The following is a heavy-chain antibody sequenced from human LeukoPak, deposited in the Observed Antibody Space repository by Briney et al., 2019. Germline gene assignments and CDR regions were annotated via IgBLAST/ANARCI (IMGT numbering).Heavy chain of an antibody. J-gene: IGHJ4*02. D-gene: IGHD3-10*01. CDR3: ATDSYVSGSYYRLFY. CDR2: INSDGGTT. CDR1: GFTFGTYW. Sequence: PGGSLRLSCAASGFTFGTYWMHWVRHAPGKGLVWVSGINSDGGTTTYADSVKGRFTISRDNAKNTLYLQMNNLRAEDTAIYYCATDSYVSGSYYRLFYWGQGTLVTASS. V-gene: IGHV3-74*01.